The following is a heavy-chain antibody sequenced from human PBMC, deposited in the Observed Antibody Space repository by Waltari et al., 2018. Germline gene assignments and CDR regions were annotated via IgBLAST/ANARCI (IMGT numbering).Heavy chain of an antibody. J-gene: IGHJ1*01. D-gene: IGHD6-19*01. Sequence: LQLQESGPGLVKPSETLSLTCPVSGGSISSSSYSWGWIRQPPGKGLEWVANINQDGSDKYYADSVKGRFTMSRDNAKNSLYLQTNSLRVEDTAIYYCVRLAEYFQNWGQGTLVIVSS. CDR1: GGSISSSSYS. CDR2: INQDGSDK. V-gene: IGHV3-7*01. CDR3: VRLAEYFQN.